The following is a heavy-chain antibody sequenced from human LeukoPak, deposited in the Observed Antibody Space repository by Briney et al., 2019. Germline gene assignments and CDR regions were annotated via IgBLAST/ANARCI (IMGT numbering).Heavy chain of an antibody. D-gene: IGHD6-13*01. Sequence: GGPLRLSCSASGFIISDYAMHWVRQAPGKGLEYVSAISANGGSTYYADSVKGRFTISRDTSKNTLYLQLSSLRAEDTAMYHCVKDLYKGDTASWYFFHYWGQGTLVTVSS. CDR2: ISANGGST. CDR3: VKDLYKGDTASWYFFHY. CDR1: GFIISDYA. V-gene: IGHV3-64D*06. J-gene: IGHJ4*02.